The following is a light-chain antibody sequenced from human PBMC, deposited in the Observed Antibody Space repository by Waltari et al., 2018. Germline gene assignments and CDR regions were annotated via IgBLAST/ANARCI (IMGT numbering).Light chain of an antibody. Sequence: QAVVTQEPALSVSPGGTVTLTCVLNAGSAYNKYPPSWYQKTPGQPPRTLLYRPTPRSSGVPDRFSGSILGHQAALTITGAQADDECYYYCVLYMGSAIWVFGGGTKLTVL. CDR1: AGSAYNKYP. J-gene: IGLJ3*02. CDR2: RPT. V-gene: IGLV8-61*01. CDR3: VLYMGSAIWV.